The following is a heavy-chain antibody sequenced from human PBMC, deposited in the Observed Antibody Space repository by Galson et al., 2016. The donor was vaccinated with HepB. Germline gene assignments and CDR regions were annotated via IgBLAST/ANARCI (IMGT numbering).Heavy chain of an antibody. D-gene: IGHD1-26*01. CDR1: GGSVSSGDYY. Sequence: LSLTCTVSGGSVSSGDYYWSWIRQPPGKGLEWIGYIHYSGNTNYNPSLKSRVTVSVDTSKNQFSLRLSSVTAADTAVYYFAGDYRWELLAYFDYWGQGALVTVSS. CDR3: AGDYRWELLAYFDY. V-gene: IGHV4-61*08. J-gene: IGHJ4*02. CDR2: IHYSGNT.